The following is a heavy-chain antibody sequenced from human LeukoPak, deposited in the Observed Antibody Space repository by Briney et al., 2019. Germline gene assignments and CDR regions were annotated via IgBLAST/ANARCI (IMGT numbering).Heavy chain of an antibody. CDR2: ISSSGSTI. V-gene: IGHV3-48*03. CDR1: GFMFSTYE. J-gene: IGHJ6*04. D-gene: IGHD3-10*02. CDR3: AELGITMIGGV. Sequence: GGSLRLSCAASGFMFSTYEMNWVRQAPGKGLEWVSYISSSGSTIYYADSVKGRFTISRDNAKNSLYLQMNSLRAEDTAVYYCAELGITMIGGVWGKGTTVTISS.